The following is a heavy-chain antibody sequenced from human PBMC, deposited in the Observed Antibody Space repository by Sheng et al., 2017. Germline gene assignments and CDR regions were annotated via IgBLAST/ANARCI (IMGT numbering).Heavy chain of an antibody. CDR3: ARAVGTTTGLFDY. V-gene: IGHV4-38-2*01. D-gene: IGHD1-26*01. Sequence: QVQLQESGPGLVKPPETLSLTCVVSGYSISGGYYWGWIRQSPGKGLEWIGSIHHSGSTYYTPSLKSRVSISVDTSKNQFSLNLGSVTAADTAVYYCARAVGTTTGLFDYWGQGSLVTVS. CDR1: GYSISGGYY. CDR2: IHHSGST. J-gene: IGHJ4*01.